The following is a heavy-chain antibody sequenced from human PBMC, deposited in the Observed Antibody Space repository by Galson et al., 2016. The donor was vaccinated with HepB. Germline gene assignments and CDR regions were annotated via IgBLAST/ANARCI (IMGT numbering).Heavy chain of an antibody. V-gene: IGHV3-30*18. CDR3: AKVAGLYGGNWYFDL. D-gene: IGHD4-23*01. Sequence: SLRLSCTASGFTFSDYGMHWVRQAPGKGLECVALISYNGHNTYHADSVKGRFTISRDNSQNTLYLQLNSVRDDDTAVYSCAKVAGLYGGNWYFDLWGRVTLVTVSS. CDR2: ISYNGHNT. J-gene: IGHJ2*01. CDR1: GFTFSDYG.